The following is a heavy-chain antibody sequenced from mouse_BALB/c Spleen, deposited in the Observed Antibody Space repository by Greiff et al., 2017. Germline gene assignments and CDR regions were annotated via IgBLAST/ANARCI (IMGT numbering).Heavy chain of an antibody. D-gene: IGHD1-1*01. CDR1: GYNFTSYW. J-gene: IGHJ2*01. V-gene: IGHV1-55*01. CDR3: AKAHYYGSSYYLDY. Sequence: QVQLQQPGAELVKPGTSVKLSCKASGYNFTSYWINWVKLRPGQGLEWIGDIYPGSGSTNYNEKFKSKATLTVDTSSSTAYMQLSSLASEDSALYYGAKAHYYGSSYYLDYWGQGTTLTVSS. CDR2: IYPGSGST.